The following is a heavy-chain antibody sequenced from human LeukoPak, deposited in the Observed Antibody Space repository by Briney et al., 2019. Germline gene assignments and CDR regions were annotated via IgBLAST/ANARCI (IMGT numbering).Heavy chain of an antibody. V-gene: IGHV3-64*01. D-gene: IGHD3-16*01. CDR1: GYTFTGYY. Sequence: ASVKVSCKASGYTFTGYYMHWVRQAPGKGLEYVSAISSNGGSTYYANSVKGRFTISRDNSKNTLYLQMGSLRAEDMAVYYCARVISYNWFDPWGQGTLVTVSS. J-gene: IGHJ5*02. CDR3: ARVISYNWFDP. CDR2: ISSNGGST.